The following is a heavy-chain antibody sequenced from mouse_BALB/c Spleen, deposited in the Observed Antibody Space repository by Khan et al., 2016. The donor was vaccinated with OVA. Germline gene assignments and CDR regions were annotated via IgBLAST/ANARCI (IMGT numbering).Heavy chain of an antibody. CDR1: GFTFSSYA. Sequence: EVELVESGGGLVKPGGSLKLSCAASGFTFSSYAMSWVRQTPETRLEWVASISSGGFTYYPDSVKGRFTISRDKARDLLYLQMSSLRYEDTAINSCTAGLFLYYFDYWGQGTTLTVSS. CDR3: TAGLFLYYFDY. CDR2: ISSGGFT. D-gene: IGHD6-1*01. V-gene: IGHV5-6-5*01. J-gene: IGHJ2*01.